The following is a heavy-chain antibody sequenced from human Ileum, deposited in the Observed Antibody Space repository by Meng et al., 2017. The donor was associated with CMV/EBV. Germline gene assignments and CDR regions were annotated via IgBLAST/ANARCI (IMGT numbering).Heavy chain of an antibody. J-gene: IGHJ5*02. CDR2: ITSGGGHT. Sequence: SGFNCRTFVMTWVRQAPGRGLEWGSAITSGGGHTYYADTVMGRFYISRDNSRNTLYLQMHSLRAEDTALYFCAKGATSSKLDWFDPWGQGTLVTVSS. D-gene: IGHD2-2*01. CDR1: GFNCRTFV. CDR3: AKGATSSKLDWFDP. V-gene: IGHV3-23*01.